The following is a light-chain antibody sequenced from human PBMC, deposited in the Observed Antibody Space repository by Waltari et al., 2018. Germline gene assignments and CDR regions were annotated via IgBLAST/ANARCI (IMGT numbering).Light chain of an antibody. V-gene: IGKV3-20*01. CDR3: QKYERLPAT. J-gene: IGKJ1*01. Sequence: EIVLTQSPGTLSLSLGDRATLPCRSSQRIGRSVVWYQQRPGQAPRLLIYVISTRATGIPDRFSGSGYGTDFSLTISRLEPEDFAVYYCQKYERLPATFGQGTTVEIK. CDR2: VIS. CDR1: QRIGRS.